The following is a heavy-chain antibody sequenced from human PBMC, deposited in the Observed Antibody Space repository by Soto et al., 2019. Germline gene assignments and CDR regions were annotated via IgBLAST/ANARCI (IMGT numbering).Heavy chain of an antibody. D-gene: IGHD3-16*02. V-gene: IGHV4-38-2*01. CDR2: IYHSGTT. CDR1: GDSISRGYH. Sequence: SETLSLTCAVSGDSISRGYHWAWIRQPPGKGLEWVASIYHSGTTYYNPSLTSRVTISVDTSKNQFSLKLSSVTAADSAVYYCARGRSFRLVGVPLDSWGQGTLVTVSS. J-gene: IGHJ4*02. CDR3: ARGRSFRLVGVPLDS.